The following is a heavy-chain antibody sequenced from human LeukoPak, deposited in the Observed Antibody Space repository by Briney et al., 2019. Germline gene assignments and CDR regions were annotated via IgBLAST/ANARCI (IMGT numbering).Heavy chain of an antibody. CDR3: GAFGVVVIRYYFDY. CDR2: IFYSGTT. V-gene: IGHV4-39*01. CDR1: GGSISSSSYY. D-gene: IGHD3-22*01. Sequence: PSETLSLTCIVSGGSISSSSYYWGWIRQSPGKGLEWIGSIFYSGTTYYNPSLKSRVTISVDTSKNQFSLKLSSVTAADTAVYYCGAFGVVVIRYYFDYWGQGTLVTVSS. J-gene: IGHJ4*02.